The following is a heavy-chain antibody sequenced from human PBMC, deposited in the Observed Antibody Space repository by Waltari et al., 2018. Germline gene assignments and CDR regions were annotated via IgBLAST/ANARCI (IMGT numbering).Heavy chain of an antibody. CDR1: GYTFTSYA. D-gene: IGHD6-19*01. V-gene: IGHV1-3*01. CDR3: ARGYSSGWYHWFDP. J-gene: IGHJ5*02. Sequence: QVQLVQSGAEVKKPGASVKVSCKASGYTFTSYAMHWVRQAPGQRLEWMGWINAGNGNTKYSQKFQGRVTITRDTSASTAYMELSSLRSEDTAVYYCARGYSSGWYHWFDPWGQGTLVTVSS. CDR2: INAGNGNT.